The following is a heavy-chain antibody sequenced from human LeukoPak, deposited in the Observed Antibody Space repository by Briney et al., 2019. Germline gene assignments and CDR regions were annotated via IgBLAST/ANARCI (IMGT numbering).Heavy chain of an antibody. Sequence: GGSLRLSCAASGFTFSTYWMHWVRQVPGKGLVWVSRINNDGSGTFYADSVKGRFTISRDNAKNTLYLQMDSLRAEDTAVYYCAKSPKSPAISMVRGTSQYNYYMDVWGKGTTVTISS. CDR2: INNDGSGT. D-gene: IGHD3-10*01. CDR1: GFTFSTYW. V-gene: IGHV3-74*01. CDR3: AKSPKSPAISMVRGTSQYNYYMDV. J-gene: IGHJ6*03.